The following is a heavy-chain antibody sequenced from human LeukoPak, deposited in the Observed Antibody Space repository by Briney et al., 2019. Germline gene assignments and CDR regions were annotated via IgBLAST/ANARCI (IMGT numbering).Heavy chain of an antibody. Sequence: ASVKVSCKASGYTFTRYDINWVRQATGPGLEWMGWMNPNSGNTGYAQKFQGRVSMTWNTSISTAYMELSSLKSEDTAVYYCAKIGAAARRTPNPRWFDPWGQGTLVTVSS. J-gene: IGHJ5*02. CDR3: AKIGAAARRTPNPRWFDP. D-gene: IGHD6-6*01. V-gene: IGHV1-8*01. CDR2: MNPNSGNT. CDR1: GYTFTRYD.